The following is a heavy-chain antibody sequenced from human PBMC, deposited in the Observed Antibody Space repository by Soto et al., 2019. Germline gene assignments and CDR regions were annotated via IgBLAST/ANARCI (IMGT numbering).Heavy chain of an antibody. V-gene: IGHV1-18*01. Sequence: QVQLVQSGAEVKKPGASVKVSCKASGYTFTSYGISWVRQAPGQGLEWMGWISAYNGNTKYTQKLQGRVTMTTDTSTSTGYMELRSLRSDDTAMYYCARDLAVVLVDYWGQGTLVTVSS. CDR3: ARDLAVVLVDY. CDR1: GYTFTSYG. CDR2: ISAYNGNT. D-gene: IGHD2-15*01. J-gene: IGHJ4*02.